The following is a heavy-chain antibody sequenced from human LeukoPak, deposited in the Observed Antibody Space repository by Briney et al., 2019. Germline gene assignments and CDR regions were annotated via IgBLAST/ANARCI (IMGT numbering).Heavy chain of an antibody. D-gene: IGHD3-10*01. CDR1: GFTVSSNY. V-gene: IGHV3-53*01. J-gene: IGHJ6*03. Sequence: GGSLRLSCVASGFTVSSNYMSWVRQAPGKGLEWVSVIYSGGSTYYADSVKGRFTISRDNSKNTLYLQMNSLRAEDTAVYSCASGSGSYRTPYYYMDVWGTGTTVTVSS. CDR2: IYSGGST. CDR3: ASGSGSYRTPYYYMDV.